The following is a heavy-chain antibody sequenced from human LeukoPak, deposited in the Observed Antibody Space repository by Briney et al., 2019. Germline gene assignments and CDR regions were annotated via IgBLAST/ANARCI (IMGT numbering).Heavy chain of an antibody. CDR2: INAGNGNT. J-gene: IGHJ6*02. CDR1: GYTFTSYA. CDR3: ARELKRGIVVVPHYGMDV. D-gene: IGHD3-22*01. V-gene: IGHV1-3*01. Sequence: GASVKVSCKASGYTFTSYAMHWVRQAPGQRLEWMGWINAGNGNTKYSQKFQGRVTITRDTSASTAYMELSSLRSEDTAVYYCARELKRGIVVVPHYGMDVWGQGTTVTVSS.